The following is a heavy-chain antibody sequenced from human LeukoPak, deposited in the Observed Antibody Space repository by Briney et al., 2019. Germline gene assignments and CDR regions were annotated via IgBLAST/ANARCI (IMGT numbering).Heavy chain of an antibody. V-gene: IGHV3-30*04. CDR2: ISYDGRNK. CDR1: GFTFSSYA. J-gene: IGHJ6*02. Sequence: PGRSLRLSCAASGFTFSSYAMHWVRQAPGKGLEWVAVISYDGRNKYSADSVKGRFTISRDNSKSTLYLQMNSLRAEDTAVYYCAKGVSSRSYYYYGMDVWGQGTTVTVSS. D-gene: IGHD2-2*01. CDR3: AKGVSSRSYYYYGMDV.